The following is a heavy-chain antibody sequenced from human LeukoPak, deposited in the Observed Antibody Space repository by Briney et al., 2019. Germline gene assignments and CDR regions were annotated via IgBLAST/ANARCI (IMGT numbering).Heavy chain of an antibody. Sequence: GGSLRLSCAASGFAFADYAMHWVRQIPGKGLECVAHIHADGGRTFYADSVKGRFTVSRVNGKNSLFLQMDSLTSDDTALYYCSTWAFYHGLDVWGQGATVIVSS. CDR3: STWAFYHGLDV. V-gene: IGHV3-43*02. CDR1: GFAFADYA. J-gene: IGHJ6*02. D-gene: IGHD2/OR15-2a*01. CDR2: IHADGGRT.